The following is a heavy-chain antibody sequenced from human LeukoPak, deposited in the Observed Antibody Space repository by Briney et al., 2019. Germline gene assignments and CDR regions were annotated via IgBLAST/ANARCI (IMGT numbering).Heavy chain of an antibody. CDR2: VYHSGST. D-gene: IGHD2-2*01. CDR1: GGSISSSNW. CDR3: ARGLVPAAHYYYMDV. Sequence: LRETLSLTCAASGGSISSSNWWSWVRQPPGKGLEWIGEVYHSGSTNYNPSLKSRVTISVDKSKNQFSLKLSSVTAADTAVYYCARGLVPAAHYYYMDVWGKGTTVTVSS. V-gene: IGHV4-4*03. J-gene: IGHJ6*03.